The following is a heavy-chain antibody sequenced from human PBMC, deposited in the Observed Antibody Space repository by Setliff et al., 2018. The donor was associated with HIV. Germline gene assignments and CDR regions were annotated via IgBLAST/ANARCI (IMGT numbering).Heavy chain of an antibody. D-gene: IGHD1-26*01. V-gene: IGHV3-74*01. J-gene: IGHJ4*02. Sequence: PGGSLRLSCATSGFSLGTYGLHWVRQAPGKGLVWVSRINSDGSTTSYADSVKGRFTISRDNSKNTLYLQMNSLRAEDTALYYCARGQWDLKIIDSWGQGTLVTVSS. CDR1: GFSLGTYG. CDR3: ARGQWDLKIIDS. CDR2: INSDGSTT.